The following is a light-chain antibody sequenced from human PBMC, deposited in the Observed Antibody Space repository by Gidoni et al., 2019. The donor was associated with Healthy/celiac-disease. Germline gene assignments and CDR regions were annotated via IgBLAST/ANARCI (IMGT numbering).Light chain of an antibody. V-gene: IGLV2-8*01. CDR2: EVD. J-gene: IGLJ1*01. CDR3: SSYAGSNNLGV. CDR1: SSDIGAYNY. Sequence: QSALPQPPSASGSPGQSATISCTGTSSDIGAYNYVSWFQHHPGEAPKVMIYEVDKRPSGVPDRFSGSKSGNTASLTVSGLQPEDEADYYCSSYAGSNNLGVFGTGTTVTVL.